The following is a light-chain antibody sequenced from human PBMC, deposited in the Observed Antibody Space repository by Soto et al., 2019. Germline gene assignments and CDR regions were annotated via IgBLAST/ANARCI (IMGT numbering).Light chain of an antibody. CDR3: QQYENLPT. CDR1: QNINNY. CDR2: AAS. J-gene: IGKJ5*01. Sequence: IQMTRSPSSLSASVLYRVTMSCQSIQNINNYLNCYQQKPGRAPKLLIYAASHLEAGVPSSFRGSGSGTDFTFTISRLQPEDIATYYCQQYENLPTFGQGTRLEIK. V-gene: IGKV1-33*01.